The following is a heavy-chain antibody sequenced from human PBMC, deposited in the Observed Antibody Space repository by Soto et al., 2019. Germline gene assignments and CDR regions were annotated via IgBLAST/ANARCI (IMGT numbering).Heavy chain of an antibody. CDR1: GLTLNSYA. CDR3: AKVQVDIVATTLVYYYYYMDV. Sequence: HGGSTRLSCAACGLTLNSYAMSWVRQAPGKGLEWVSAISGSGGSTYYADSVKGRFTISRDNPKNTLYLQMNSLRAEDTAVYYCAKVQVDIVATTLVYYYYYMDVWGKGTTVTVSS. CDR2: ISGSGGST. D-gene: IGHD5-12*01. J-gene: IGHJ6*03. V-gene: IGHV3-23*01.